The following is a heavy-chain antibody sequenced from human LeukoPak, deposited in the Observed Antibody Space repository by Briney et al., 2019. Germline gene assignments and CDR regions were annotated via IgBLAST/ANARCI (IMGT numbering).Heavy chain of an antibody. CDR1: GYSFTNYW. CDR3: ARRGDAYNLGCFDP. J-gene: IGHJ5*02. V-gene: IGHV5-51*01. Sequence: GESLQISCQASGYSFTNYWIAWVRQMPGKGLEWMGIIYPDDSDTRYSPSFQGQVTISADKSISTAYLQWNSLKASDTAIYYCARRGDAYNLGCFDPWGQGTLVTVSS. CDR2: IYPDDSDT. D-gene: IGHD5-24*01.